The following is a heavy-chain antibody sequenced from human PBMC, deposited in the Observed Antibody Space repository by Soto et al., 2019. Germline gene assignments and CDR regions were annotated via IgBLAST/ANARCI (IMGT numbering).Heavy chain of an antibody. CDR1: GGSISSSSYY. CDR3: ARSEVRYYYYGMDV. V-gene: IGHV4-39*01. J-gene: IGHJ6*02. Sequence: SETLSLTCTVSGGSISSSSYYWGWIRQPPGKGLEWIGSIYYSGSTYYNPPLKSRVTISVDTSKNQFSLKLSSVTAADTAVYYCARSEVRYYYYGMDVWGQGTTVTVSS. CDR2: IYYSGST.